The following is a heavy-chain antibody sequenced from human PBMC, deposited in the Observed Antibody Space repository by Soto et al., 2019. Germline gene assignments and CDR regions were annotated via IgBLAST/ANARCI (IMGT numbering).Heavy chain of an antibody. V-gene: IGHV5-51*01. CDR3: ARTRSFTLGFYYDGMDV. CDR2: INPGDSET. J-gene: IGHJ6*02. CDR1: GYSFTSYW. D-gene: IGHD6-6*01. Sequence: PGESLKISCKGSGYSFTSYWIAWVRQMPGKGLEWMAIINPGDSETKYSPSFQGQVTISADKSINTAYLQWTSLKASDTALYYCARTRSFTLGFYYDGMDVWGQGTTVTFSS.